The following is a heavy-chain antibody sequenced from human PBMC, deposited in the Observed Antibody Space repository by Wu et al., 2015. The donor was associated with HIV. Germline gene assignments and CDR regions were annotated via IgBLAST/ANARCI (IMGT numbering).Heavy chain of an antibody. CDR3: ARNTGAVATSLYSLGV. V-gene: IGHV1-69*05. CDR2: INPLFGTT. D-gene: IGHD5-12*01. J-gene: IGHJ6*02. CDR1: GDGFTSYA. Sequence: QGQLVQFGAEVKKPGSSVKVTCKASGDGFTSYAVSWVRQAPGQGLEWMGGINPLFGTTKHAQKFQDGVTFTTDESKTTAYMELRSLRSEDTAVYYCARNTGAVATSLYSLGVWGQGTTVAVSS.